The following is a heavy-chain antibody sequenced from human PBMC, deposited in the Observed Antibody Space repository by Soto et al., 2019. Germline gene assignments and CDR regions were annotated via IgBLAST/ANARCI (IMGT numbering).Heavy chain of an antibody. CDR2: IDPSDSYT. CDR1: GYSFTIYW. D-gene: IGHD3-22*01. Sequence: PGESLKISCKGSGYSFTIYWISWVRQMPGKGLEWMGRIDPSDSYTNYTPSFQGHVTISADKSISTAYLQWSSLKASDTAMYYCASPYYYDSSGPAPPRYWGQGTLVTVSS. V-gene: IGHV5-10-1*01. CDR3: ASPYYYDSSGPAPPRY. J-gene: IGHJ1*01.